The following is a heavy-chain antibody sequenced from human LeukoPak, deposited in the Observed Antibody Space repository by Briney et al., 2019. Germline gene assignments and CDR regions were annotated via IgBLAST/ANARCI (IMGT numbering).Heavy chain of an antibody. V-gene: IGHV1-69-2*01. D-gene: IGHD5-24*01. CDR3: AVLEMATIYLNH. CDR1: GYTFSDYF. Sequence: ASVKVSCKASGYTFSDYFIHWVRQVPGRGLEWVGRVDPVDDGITYGEKFQGRVIITADTSTDTSYMELDSLISGDTGMYYCAVLEMATIYLNHWGQGTLITVSS. J-gene: IGHJ4*02. CDR2: VDPVDDGI.